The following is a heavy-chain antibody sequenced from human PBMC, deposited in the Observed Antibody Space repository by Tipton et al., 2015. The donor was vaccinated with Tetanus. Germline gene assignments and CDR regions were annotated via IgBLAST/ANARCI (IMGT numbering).Heavy chain of an antibody. D-gene: IGHD3-10*01. CDR3: AGEFTY. CDR1: GGSINPYC. V-gene: IGHV4-4*07. CDR2: IYPSGIT. Sequence: TLSLTCTVSGGSINPYCWSWIRQPAGKGLEWIGRIYPSGITNYNPSLKSRVNMSVDTSKNQFSLKLTSVTAADTAIYYCAGEFTYWGQGTLVTVSP. J-gene: IGHJ4*02.